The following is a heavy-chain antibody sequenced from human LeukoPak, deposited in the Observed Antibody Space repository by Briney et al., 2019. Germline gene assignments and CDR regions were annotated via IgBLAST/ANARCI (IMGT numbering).Heavy chain of an antibody. CDR2: ITDTGGGT. D-gene: IGHD6-13*01. J-gene: IGHJ4*02. V-gene: IGHV3-23*01. CDR1: AFTCSTYA. CDR3: ARIISGSWKNLDS. Sequence: PGGSLRLSCAASAFTCSTYAMAWVRQAPGQRPEWVSSITDTGGGTYYADSVKGRFTISRDNSQDTLYLHMNSLRAEDTALYYCARIISGSWKNLDSWGQGTLVTVSS.